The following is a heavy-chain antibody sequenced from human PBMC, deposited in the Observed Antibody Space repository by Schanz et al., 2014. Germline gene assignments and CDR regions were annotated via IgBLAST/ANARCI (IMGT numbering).Heavy chain of an antibody. CDR2: ISGSGGST. D-gene: IGHD3-10*01. CDR1: GFTFSDYS. CDR3: AKGRFGELSAFDI. J-gene: IGHJ3*02. V-gene: IGHV3-23*01. Sequence: DVQLLESGGGLVQPGGSLRLSCAASGFTFSDYSMNWVRQAPGKGLEWVSAISGSGGSTYYADSVKGRFTISRDNSKNTLYLQMNSLRAEDTAVYYCAKGRFGELSAFDIWGQGTMVTVSS.